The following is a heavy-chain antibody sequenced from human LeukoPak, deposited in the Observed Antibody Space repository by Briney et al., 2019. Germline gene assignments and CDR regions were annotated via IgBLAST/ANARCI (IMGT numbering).Heavy chain of an antibody. D-gene: IGHD3-10*02. CDR3: AELGITMIGGV. J-gene: IGHJ6*04. CDR2: ISSSGSTI. CDR1: GFTFSSYE. Sequence: QTGGSVRLSCGASGFTFSSYEMNWVRQAPGKGLEWVSYISSSGSTIYYADSVKGRFTISRDHAKNSLYLQMNSLRAEDTAVYYCAELGITMIGGVWGKGTTVTISS. V-gene: IGHV3-48*03.